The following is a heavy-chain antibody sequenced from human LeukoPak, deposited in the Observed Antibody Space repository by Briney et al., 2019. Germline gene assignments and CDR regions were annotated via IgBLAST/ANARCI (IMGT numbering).Heavy chain of an antibody. CDR2: IYHSGST. J-gene: IGHJ4*02. CDR1: GYSISSGYY. Sequence: PSETLSLTCAVSGYSISSGYYWGWIRQPPGKGLEWIGSIYHSGSTYYNPSLKSRVTISVDTSKNQFSLKLSSVTAADTAVYYCARHQSGNYYGSGSPDYWGQGTLVTVSS. CDR3: ARHQSGNYYGSGSPDY. D-gene: IGHD3-10*01. V-gene: IGHV4-38-2*01.